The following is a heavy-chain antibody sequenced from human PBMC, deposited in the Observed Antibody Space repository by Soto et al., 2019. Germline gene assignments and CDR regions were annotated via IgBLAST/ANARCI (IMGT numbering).Heavy chain of an antibody. CDR3: ARAEGGRLDV. V-gene: IGHV3-21*01. D-gene: IGHD2-15*01. CDR2: ISSSSTYI. Sequence: EVQLVESGGGMVQPGGSLILSCAASGFTFSTYSMNWVRQAPGKGLEWVSCISSSSTYIYYADSVKGRCTISRDKAKNSLYLQMNSLRAEDTDVYYCARAEGGRLDVWGQGTLVTVSS. J-gene: IGHJ4*02. CDR1: GFTFSTYS.